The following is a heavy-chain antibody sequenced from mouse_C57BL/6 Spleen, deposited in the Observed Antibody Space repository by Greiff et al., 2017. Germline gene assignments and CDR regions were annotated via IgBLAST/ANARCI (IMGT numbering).Heavy chain of an antibody. V-gene: IGHV1-52*01. CDR2: IDPSDSET. CDR1: GYTFTSYW. D-gene: IGHD2-3*01. Sequence: VQLQQSGAELVRPGSSVKLSCKASGYTFTSYWMHWVKQRPIQGLEWIGNIDPSDSETHYSQKFKDKATLTVDKSSSTAYMQLSSLTSEDSAVYYCARENDGYYYYWGQGTTLTVSS. J-gene: IGHJ2*01. CDR3: ARENDGYYYY.